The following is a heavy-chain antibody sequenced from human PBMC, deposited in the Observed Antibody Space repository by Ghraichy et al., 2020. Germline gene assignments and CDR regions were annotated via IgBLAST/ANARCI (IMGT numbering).Heavy chain of an antibody. J-gene: IGHJ5*02. Sequence: SQTLSLTCTVSGGSISSYYWSWIRQPPGKGLEWIGYIYYSGSTNYNPSLKSRVTISVDTSKNQFSLKLSSVTAADTAVYYCARRVYCDYVGFWFDPWGQGTLVTVSS. D-gene: IGHD4-17*01. CDR2: IYYSGST. CDR1: GGSISSYY. V-gene: IGHV4-59*08. CDR3: ARRVYCDYVGFWFDP.